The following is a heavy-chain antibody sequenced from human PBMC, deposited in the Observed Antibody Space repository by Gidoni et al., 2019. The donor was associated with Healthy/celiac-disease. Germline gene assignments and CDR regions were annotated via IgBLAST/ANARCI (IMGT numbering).Heavy chain of an antibody. V-gene: IGHV2-5*01. J-gene: IGHJ5*02. CDR1: GFSLSTSGVG. D-gene: IGHD5-12*01. CDR2: IYWNDDK. Sequence: QITLKESGPTLVKPTQTLTLTCTFSGFSLSTSGVGVGWIRQPPGKALEWLALIYWNDDKRYSPSLKSRLTITKDTSKNQVVLTMTNMDPVDTATYYCAYGRPIQEMATLIGWFDPWGQGTLVTVSS. CDR3: AYGRPIQEMATLIGWFDP.